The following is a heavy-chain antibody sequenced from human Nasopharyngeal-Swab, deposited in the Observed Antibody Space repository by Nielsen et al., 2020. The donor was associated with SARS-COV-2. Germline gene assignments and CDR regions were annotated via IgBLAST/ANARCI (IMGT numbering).Heavy chain of an antibody. J-gene: IGHJ6*03. CDR3: ATYGYGSYYYYYMDV. V-gene: IGHV4-39*01. D-gene: IGHD5-18*01. CDR2: IYYSGST. CDR1: GGSISSSSYY. Sequence: GSLRRSCTVSGGSISSSSYYWGWIRQPPGKGREWIGSIYYSGSTYYNPSLKSRVTISVDTSKNQFSLKLSSLTAADTAVYYCATYGYGSYYYYYMDVWGKGTTVTVSS.